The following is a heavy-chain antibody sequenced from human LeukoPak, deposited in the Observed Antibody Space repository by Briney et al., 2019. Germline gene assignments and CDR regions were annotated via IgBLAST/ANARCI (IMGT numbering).Heavy chain of an antibody. CDR3: ASVGVPNYYYYGMDV. V-gene: IGHV4-59*01. J-gene: IGHJ6*02. CDR2: IYYSGST. D-gene: IGHD3-10*01. Sequence: PSETLSLTCTVSGGSISSYYWSWIRQPPGKGLEWIGYIYYSGSTNYNPSLKSRVTISVDTSKNQFSLKLSSVTAADTAVYYCASVGVPNYYYYGMDVWGQGTTVTVSS. CDR1: GGSISSYY.